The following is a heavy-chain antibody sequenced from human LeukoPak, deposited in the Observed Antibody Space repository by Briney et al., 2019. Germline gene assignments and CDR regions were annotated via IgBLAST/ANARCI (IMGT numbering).Heavy chain of an antibody. J-gene: IGHJ5*02. V-gene: IGHV4-39*01. Sequence: PSETLSLTCTVSGGSISSSSYYWGWIRQPPGKGLEWIGSIYYSGSTYYNPSLKSRVTISVDTSKNQFSLKLSSVTAADTAVYYCARRMGGKQQLGINWFDPWGQETLVTVSS. CDR3: ARRMGGKQQLGINWFDP. CDR1: GGSISSSSYY. D-gene: IGHD6-13*01. CDR2: IYYSGST.